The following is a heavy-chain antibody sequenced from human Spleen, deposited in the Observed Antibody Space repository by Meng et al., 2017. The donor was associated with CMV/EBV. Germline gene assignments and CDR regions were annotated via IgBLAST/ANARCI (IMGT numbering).Heavy chain of an antibody. V-gene: IGHV1-46*01. CDR2: VNPRGGDT. CDR3: ARQDQLLFGGAFDV. D-gene: IGHD2-21*02. J-gene: IGHJ3*01. Sequence: VKVSCKASGYSFSSYYIHWVRQAPGQGLEWVGTVNPRGGDTSNAQKFHGRVTMTRDTSTSTVYMELGSLRSEDTALYYCARQDQLLFGGAFDVWGQGTMVTVSS. CDR1: GYSFSSYY.